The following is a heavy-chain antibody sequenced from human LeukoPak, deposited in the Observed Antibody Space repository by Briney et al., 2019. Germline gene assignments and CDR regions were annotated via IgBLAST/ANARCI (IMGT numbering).Heavy chain of an antibody. CDR1: GGSISSGGYY. V-gene: IGHV4-30-2*01. CDR3: ARGGGPLYYYDSSGYYYDY. Sequence: SETLSLTCTVSGGSISSGGYYWSWIRQPPGKGLEWIGYIYHSGSTYYNPSLKSRVTISVDRSKNQFSLKLSSVTAADTAVYYCARGGGPLYYYDSSGYYYDYWGQGTLVTVSS. CDR2: IYHSGST. J-gene: IGHJ4*02. D-gene: IGHD3-22*01.